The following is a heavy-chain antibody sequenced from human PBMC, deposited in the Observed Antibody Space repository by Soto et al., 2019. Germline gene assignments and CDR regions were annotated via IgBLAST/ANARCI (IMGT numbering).Heavy chain of an antibody. CDR1: GGSISSGGYY. Sequence: SETLSLTCTVSGGSISSGGYYWSWIRQHPGKGLEWIGYIYYRGSTYYNPSLKSRVTISVDTSKNQFSLKLSSVTAAHTAVYYCARGAYYYDSSGYYYYNWFDPWGQGTLVTVSS. D-gene: IGHD3-22*01. V-gene: IGHV4-31*03. CDR3: ARGAYYYDSSGYYYYNWFDP. CDR2: IYYRGST. J-gene: IGHJ5*02.